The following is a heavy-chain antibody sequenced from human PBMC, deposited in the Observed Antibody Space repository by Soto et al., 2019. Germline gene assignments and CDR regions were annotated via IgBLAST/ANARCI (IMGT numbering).Heavy chain of an antibody. CDR3: AKDRVGGVPDAFDI. J-gene: IGHJ3*02. CDR1: GFTSTNYV. D-gene: IGHD2-8*01. V-gene: IGHV3-23*01. Sequence: RGSLSLSCGASGFTSTNYVMNWVRQAPGKGLEWVSSISGSGTTTFYADSVKGRFIISRDNSKNTLYLQMNSLRAEDTALYYCAKDRVGGVPDAFDIWGQGTMVTVSS. CDR2: ISGSGTTT.